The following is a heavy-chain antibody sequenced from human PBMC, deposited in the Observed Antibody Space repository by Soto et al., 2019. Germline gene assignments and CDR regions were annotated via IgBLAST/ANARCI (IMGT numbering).Heavy chain of an antibody. J-gene: IGHJ3*02. CDR1: GYSFTSYW. CDR2: IYPGDSDT. V-gene: IGHV5-51*01. Sequence: GESLKISCKGSGYSFTSYWIGWVRQMPGKGLEWMGIIYPGDSDTRYSPSFQGQVTISADKSTSTAYLQWSSLKASDTAMYYCATPPPPFYDYVWGGYRDAFDIWGQGTMVTVSS. CDR3: ATPPPPFYDYVWGGYRDAFDI. D-gene: IGHD3-16*02.